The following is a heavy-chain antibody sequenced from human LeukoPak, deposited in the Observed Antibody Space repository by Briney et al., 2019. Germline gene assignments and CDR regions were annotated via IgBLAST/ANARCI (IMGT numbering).Heavy chain of an antibody. CDR3: ARSEQWLVPSFDY. CDR2: LSGDSAYV. D-gene: IGHD6-19*01. J-gene: IGHJ4*02. Sequence: GGSLRLSCAASGFTFNNNAMTWVRQAPGKGLEWVSALSGDSAYVYYADSVKGRFTTSRDNSRNTLYLQMNSLRAEDTAVYYCARSEQWLVPSFDYWGQGTLVTVSS. CDR1: GFTFNNNA. V-gene: IGHV3-23*01.